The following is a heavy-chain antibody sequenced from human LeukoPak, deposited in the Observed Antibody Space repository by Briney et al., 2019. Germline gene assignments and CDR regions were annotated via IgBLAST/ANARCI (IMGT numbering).Heavy chain of an antibody. CDR3: ARDGEGYCSSTSCYGGGDY. V-gene: IGHV4-39*07. Sequence: PSQTLSLTCTVSGGSISSGDYYWGWIRQPPGKGLEWIGSIYHSGSTYYNPSLKSRVTISVDTSKNQFSLKLSSVTAADTAVYYCARDGEGYCSSTSCYGGGDYWGQGTLVTVSS. J-gene: IGHJ4*02. D-gene: IGHD2-2*01. CDR1: GGSISSGDYY. CDR2: IYHSGST.